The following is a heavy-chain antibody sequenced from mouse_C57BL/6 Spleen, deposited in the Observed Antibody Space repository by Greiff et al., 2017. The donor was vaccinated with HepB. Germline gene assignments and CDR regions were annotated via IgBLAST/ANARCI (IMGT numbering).Heavy chain of an antibody. CDR2: IDPSDSYT. D-gene: IGHD2-4*01. CDR1: GYTFTSYW. J-gene: IGHJ3*01. V-gene: IGHV1-50*01. CDR3: ARRDYHVY. Sequence: QVQLQQPGAELVKPGASVKLSCKASGYTFTSYWMQWVNQRPGQGLEWMGEIDPSDSYTNYNQKFKGKATLTVDTASSTAYMQLSSLTSEDSAVYYCARRDYHVYWGQGTLVTVSA.